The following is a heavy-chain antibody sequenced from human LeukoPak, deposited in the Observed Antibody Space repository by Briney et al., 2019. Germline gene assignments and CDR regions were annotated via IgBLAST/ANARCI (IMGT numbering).Heavy chain of an antibody. J-gene: IGHJ4*02. CDR2: FYPGDSDT. CDR1: AYSFTSYW. V-gene: IGHV5-51*01. CDR3: ARHWTPYYDSSAMVD. Sequence: GESLKISCKGPAYSFTSYWIGWVRQMPGEGLEWMGIFYPGDSDTRYSPSFQGQVTISADKSISTAYLQWSSLKASDTAMYYCARHWTPYYDSSAMVDWGQGTLVTVSS. D-gene: IGHD3-22*01.